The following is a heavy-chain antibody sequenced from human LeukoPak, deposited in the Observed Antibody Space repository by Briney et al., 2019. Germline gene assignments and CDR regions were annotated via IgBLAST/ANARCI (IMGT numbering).Heavy chain of an antibody. J-gene: IGHJ4*02. D-gene: IGHD3-22*01. CDR1: GFTFCSYS. V-gene: IGHV3-21*01. Sequence: PGGSLRLSCAASGFTFCSYSMNWVRQAPGKGLEWVSSIISSSSYIYYADSVKGRFTISRDNAKNSLYLQMNSLRAEDTAVYYCARGRPPYYYDSSGYPFDYWAQGTLVTVSS. CDR2: IISSSSYI. CDR3: ARGRPPYYYDSSGYPFDY.